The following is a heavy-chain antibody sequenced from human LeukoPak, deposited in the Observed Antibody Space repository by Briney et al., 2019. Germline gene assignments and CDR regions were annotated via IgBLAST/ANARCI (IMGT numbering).Heavy chain of an antibody. D-gene: IGHD6-6*01. CDR1: GFTFSSYS. V-gene: IGHV3-21*01. J-gene: IGHJ4*02. CDR2: ISSSSYI. CDR3: ARSTYSSSSPFDY. Sequence: GGSLRLSCAASGFTFSSYSMNWVRQAPGKGLEWVSSISSSSYIYYADSVKGRFTISRDNAKNSLYLQMNSLRAEDTAVYYCARSTYSSSSPFDYWGQGTLVTVSS.